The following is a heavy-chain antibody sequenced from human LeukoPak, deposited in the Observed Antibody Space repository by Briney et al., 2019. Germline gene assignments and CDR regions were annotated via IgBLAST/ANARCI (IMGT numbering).Heavy chain of an antibody. CDR3: ARAGSSSWYLFDY. V-gene: IGHV3-11*04. Sequence: PGGALRPSCAASGFTFSDYYMSWIRQAPGKGLGWVSSISSSGSTIYYADSVKGRFTISRDNAKNSLYLQMNSLRAEDTAVYYCARAGSSSWYLFDYWGQGTLVTVSS. CDR2: ISSSGSTI. D-gene: IGHD6-13*01. CDR1: GFTFSDYY. J-gene: IGHJ4*02.